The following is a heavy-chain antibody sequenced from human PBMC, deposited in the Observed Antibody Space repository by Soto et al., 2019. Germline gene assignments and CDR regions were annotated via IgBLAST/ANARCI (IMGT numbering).Heavy chain of an antibody. D-gene: IGHD3-16*02. V-gene: IGHV4-39*01. CDR1: GGSISSSSYY. CDR2: IYYSGST. J-gene: IGHJ6*03. Sequence: SETLSLTCTVSGGSISSSSYYWGWIRQPPGKGLEWIGSIYYSGSTYYNPSLKSRVTISVDTSKNQFSLKLSSVTAADTAVYYCAILIGYYYYYMDVWGRGTTVTVSS. CDR3: AILIGYYYYYMDV.